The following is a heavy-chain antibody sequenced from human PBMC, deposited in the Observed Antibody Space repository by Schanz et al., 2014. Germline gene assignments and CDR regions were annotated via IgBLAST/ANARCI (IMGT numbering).Heavy chain of an antibody. CDR2: ISVYHGHT. CDR3: VRDAGWAFGDYHGMDV. J-gene: IGHJ6*02. V-gene: IGHV1-18*01. D-gene: IGHD3-10*01. CDR1: GYTFNNHG. Sequence: QVQLVQSGAEVKKPGASATVSCKASGYTFNNHGISWVRQAPGQGLEWMGWISVYHGHTNYAEKVHGRVTMTTDTSTSTAYMELRRLISDDTAVYYCVRDAGWAFGDYHGMDVWGQGTSVTVSS.